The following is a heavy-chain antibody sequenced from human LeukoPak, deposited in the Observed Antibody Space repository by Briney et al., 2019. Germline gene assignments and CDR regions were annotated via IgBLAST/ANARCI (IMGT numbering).Heavy chain of an antibody. CDR3: ARPLWFGELSQDY. CDR1: GFTFSSYA. J-gene: IGHJ4*02. V-gene: IGHV3-23*01. Sequence: GGSLRLSCAASGFTFSSYAMSWVRQAPGKGLEWVSAISGSGGSTYYADSVKGRFTISRDNSKNTLYLQMNSLRAEDTAVYYCARPLWFGELSQDYWGQGTLVTVSS. CDR2: ISGSGGST. D-gene: IGHD3-10*01.